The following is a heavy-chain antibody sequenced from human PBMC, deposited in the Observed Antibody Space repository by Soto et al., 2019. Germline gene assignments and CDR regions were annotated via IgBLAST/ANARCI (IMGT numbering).Heavy chain of an antibody. CDR3: ARGYCSGGSCYNFDY. V-gene: IGHV4-34*01. CDR2: INHSGST. Sequence: PSETLSLTCAVYGGSFRGYYWSWIRQPPGKGLEWIGEINHSGSTNYNPSLKSRVTISVDTSKNQFSLKLSSVTAADTAVYYCARGYCSGGSCYNFDYWGQGTLVTVSS. CDR1: GGSFRGYY. D-gene: IGHD2-15*01. J-gene: IGHJ4*02.